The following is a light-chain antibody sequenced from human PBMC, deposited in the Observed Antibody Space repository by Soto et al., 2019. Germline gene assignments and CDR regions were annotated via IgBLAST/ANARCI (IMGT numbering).Light chain of an antibody. CDR1: QSVSSN. CDR3: QQYNNWRT. J-gene: IGKJ1*01. Sequence: EIVMTQSPATLSVSPGERATLSCRASQSVSSNLAWYQQKPGQAPRLLIYGASTRATGIPARFSGSGSGTEFTLTISSLQSGDFAVYYCQQYNNWRTFGQGTKVDIK. CDR2: GAS. V-gene: IGKV3-15*01.